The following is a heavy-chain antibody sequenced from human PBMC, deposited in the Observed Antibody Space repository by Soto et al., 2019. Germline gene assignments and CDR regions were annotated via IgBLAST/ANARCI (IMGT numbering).Heavy chain of an antibody. CDR1: GYTSTGYY. CDR2: INPNSGGT. J-gene: IGHJ4*02. D-gene: IGHD5-18*01. Sequence: ASVKVSCKASGYTSTGYYMHWVRQAPGQGLEWMGWINPNSGGTNYAQKFQGRVTMTRDTSISTAYMELSRLRSGDTAVYYCARDRQVDTALDYWGQGTLVTVSS. V-gene: IGHV1-2*02. CDR3: ARDRQVDTALDY.